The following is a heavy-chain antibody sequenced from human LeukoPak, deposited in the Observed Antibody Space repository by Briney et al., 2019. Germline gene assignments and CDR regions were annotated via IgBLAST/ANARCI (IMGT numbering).Heavy chain of an antibody. CDR3: ARGGYYGGSGTYGFFDY. J-gene: IGHJ4*03. V-gene: IGHV7-4-1*02. CDR1: GYKFISYA. Sequence: ASVKVSCKGSGYKFISYAMNWVRQAPGQGPEWMGWVNTDTGNPTYARGFTGQYVFSVDTSVTTAYLQINSLRTEDTAVYYCARGGYYGGSGTYGFFDYWGQGSLVTVSS. D-gene: IGHD3-10*01. CDR2: VNTDTGNP.